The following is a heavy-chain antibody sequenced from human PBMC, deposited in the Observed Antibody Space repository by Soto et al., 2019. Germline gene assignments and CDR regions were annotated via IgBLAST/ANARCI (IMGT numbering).Heavy chain of an antibody. CDR1: GFTFSSYW. CDR3: ARAPIIPGFFDD. Sequence: GGSLRLSCAASGFTFSSYWMHWVRQAPGKGRVWVSHINSDGSSTNYADSVKGRFTISRDNAKNTLYLQMNSLRAEDTAVYYCARAPIIPGFFDDWGQGTLVTVSS. CDR2: INSDGSST. J-gene: IGHJ4*02. D-gene: IGHD3-10*01. V-gene: IGHV3-74*01.